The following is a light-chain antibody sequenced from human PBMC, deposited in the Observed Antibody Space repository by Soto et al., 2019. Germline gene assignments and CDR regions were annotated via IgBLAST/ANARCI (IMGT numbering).Light chain of an antibody. CDR1: QGISSN. CDR2: GAS. Sequence: VITQSPATVSVSPGERATLSCRASQGISSNLAWYQQKPGQAPRLLIYGASTRATGIPARFSGRGSGTDFTLTISSLQSEDFAVYYCQQYNNWPRTFGRGTKVDIK. CDR3: QQYNNWPRT. V-gene: IGKV3-15*01. J-gene: IGKJ1*01.